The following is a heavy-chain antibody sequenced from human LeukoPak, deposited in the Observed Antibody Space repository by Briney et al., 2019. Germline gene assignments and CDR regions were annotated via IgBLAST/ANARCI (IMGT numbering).Heavy chain of an antibody. CDR3: ARLSGGNSYNWFDP. Sequence: ASVKVSCKASGYTFTSYYIHWVRQAPGQGLEYMGIINPSGGVTSYAQKLQGRVTMTTDTSTSTAYMELGSLRSDDTAVYYCARLSGGNSYNWFDPWGQGTLVTVSS. CDR2: INPSGGVT. V-gene: IGHV1-46*01. D-gene: IGHD4-23*01. CDR1: GYTFTSYY. J-gene: IGHJ5*02.